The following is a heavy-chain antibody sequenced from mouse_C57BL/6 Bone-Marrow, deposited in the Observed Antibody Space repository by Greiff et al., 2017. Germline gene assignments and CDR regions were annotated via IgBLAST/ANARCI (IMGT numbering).Heavy chain of an antibody. V-gene: IGHV1-82*01. Sequence: QVQLQQSGPELVKPGASVTISCKASGYAFSSSWMNWVKQRPGQGLEWIGRIYPGDGDTNYNGKFKGKATLTADKSSSTAYMQLSSLTSEDSAVYFCARRRFAYWGQGTLVTVSA. CDR3: ARRRFAY. CDR2: IYPGDGDT. CDR1: GYAFSSSW. J-gene: IGHJ3*01.